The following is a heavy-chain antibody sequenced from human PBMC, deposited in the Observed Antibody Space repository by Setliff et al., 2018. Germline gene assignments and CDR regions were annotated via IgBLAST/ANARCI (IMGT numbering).Heavy chain of an antibody. CDR3: AISSLSICSGGTCPNAFDV. J-gene: IGHJ3*01. CDR2: ISSYNNDVT. CDR1: GYILNSYG. Sequence: ASVKVSCKASGYILNSYGVSWVRQAPGQGLEWMGWISSYNNDVTNYLQRFQGRVTMTTDTSTSAAYMELRSLRSDGTAVYYCAISSLSICSGGTCPNAFDVWGQGTMVTVSS. D-gene: IGHD2-15*01. V-gene: IGHV1-18*01.